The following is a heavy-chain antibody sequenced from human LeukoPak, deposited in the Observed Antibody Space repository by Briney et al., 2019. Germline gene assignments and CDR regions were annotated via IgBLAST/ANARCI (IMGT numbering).Heavy chain of an antibody. Sequence: SETLSLTCAVSGGSISSASYCWTWIRQPAGKGLEWIGRIYTTGSTNYNPSLKSRVTISVDTSKNQFSLKLSSVTAADTAVYYCARGSYYGSGSYYIPFPFDYWGQGTLVTVSS. CDR3: ARGSYYGSGSYYIPFPFDY. J-gene: IGHJ4*02. D-gene: IGHD3-10*01. CDR2: IYTTGST. V-gene: IGHV4-61*02. CDR1: GGSISSASYC.